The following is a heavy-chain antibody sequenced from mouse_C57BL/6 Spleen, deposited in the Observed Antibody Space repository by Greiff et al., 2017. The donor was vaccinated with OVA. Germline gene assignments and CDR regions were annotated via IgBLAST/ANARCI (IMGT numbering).Heavy chain of an antibody. J-gene: IGHJ2*01. CDR2: IYPGSGNT. V-gene: IGHV1-76*01. CDR1: GYTFTDYY. CDR3: ARGYYYGSSFDY. D-gene: IGHD1-1*01. Sequence: VQLQQSGAELVRPGASVKLSCKASGYTFTDYYITWVKQRPGQGLEWIARIYPGSGNTYYNEKFKGKATLTAEKSSSTAYMQLSSLTSEDSAVYFCARGYYYGSSFDYWGQGTTLTVSS.